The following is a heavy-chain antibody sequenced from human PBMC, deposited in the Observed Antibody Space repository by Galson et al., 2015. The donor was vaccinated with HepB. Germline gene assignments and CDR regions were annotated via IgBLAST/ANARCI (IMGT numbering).Heavy chain of an antibody. V-gene: IGHV3-53*01. J-gene: IGHJ6*02. Sequence: SLRLSCAASGFTVNSNYMSWVRQAPGKGLEWVSVIYSGGSTYYADSMKGRITFSRDNSKNTLYLQMNSLSAEDTAVYYCARDRLKPLGSGTYYYYGMDVWGQGTTVTVSS. CDR2: IYSGGST. CDR3: ARDRLKPLGSGTYYYYGMDV. D-gene: IGHD1-26*01. CDR1: GFTVNSNY.